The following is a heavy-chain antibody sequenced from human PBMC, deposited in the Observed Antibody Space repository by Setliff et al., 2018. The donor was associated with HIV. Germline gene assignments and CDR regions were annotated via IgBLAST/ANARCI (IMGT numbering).Heavy chain of an antibody. D-gene: IGHD7-27*01. Sequence: GGSLRLSCATSGFDFNSYGMNWVRQAPGKGLEWVSYISSGGHTVYHADSVKGRFTISRDNAKNSLSLQMDGLRAEDTAIYYCARLNWGPWGPGTVVTVSS. CDR3: ARLNWGP. V-gene: IGHV3-48*03. J-gene: IGHJ5*02. CDR1: GFDFNSYG. CDR2: ISSGGHTV.